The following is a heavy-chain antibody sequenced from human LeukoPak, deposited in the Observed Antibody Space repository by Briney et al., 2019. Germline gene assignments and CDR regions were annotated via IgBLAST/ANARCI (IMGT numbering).Heavy chain of an antibody. V-gene: IGHV3-11*03. CDR2: ISSSSTYT. Sequence: PGGSLRLSCAASGFTFSDYYMTWIRQAPGKGLEWVSYISSSSTYTNYADSVKGRFTISRDNAKNSLYLQMDSLRAEDTAVYYCARSPYYYDSSGIKRDYYYGMDVWGQGTTVTVSS. J-gene: IGHJ6*02. D-gene: IGHD3-22*01. CDR1: GFTFSDYY. CDR3: ARSPYYYDSSGIKRDYYYGMDV.